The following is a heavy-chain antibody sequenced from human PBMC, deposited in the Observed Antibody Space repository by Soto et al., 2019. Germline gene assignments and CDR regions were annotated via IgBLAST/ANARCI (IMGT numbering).Heavy chain of an antibody. V-gene: IGHV4-39*01. CDR3: ASASSSSLGLIDN. CDR2: FYYSGST. J-gene: IGHJ4*02. CDR1: GASISSNNYC. Sequence: SETLSLTCTVSGASISSNNYCWGWIRQPPGKGLEWIGTFYYSGSTFYNPSLKSRVTISVDSSKNQFSLKLRSVTAADTAVYYCASASSSSLGLIDNWGQGTLVTVSS. D-gene: IGHD6-6*01.